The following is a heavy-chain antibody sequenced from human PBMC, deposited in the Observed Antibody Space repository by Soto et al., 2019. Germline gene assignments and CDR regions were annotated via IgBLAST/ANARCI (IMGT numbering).Heavy chain of an antibody. V-gene: IGHV3-7*03. CDR2: IKQDGSDK. J-gene: IGHJ4*02. CDR1: GFTFRRQW. Sequence: GSLRLSCTASGFTFRRQWMSWVRQAPGKGLEWVANIKQDGSDKYYVDSVRGRFTISRDNAKNSLYLQMSSLRAEDTALYYCAKTPAPWQQLLSFDYWGQGTLVTVSS. D-gene: IGHD6-13*01. CDR3: AKTPAPWQQLLSFDY.